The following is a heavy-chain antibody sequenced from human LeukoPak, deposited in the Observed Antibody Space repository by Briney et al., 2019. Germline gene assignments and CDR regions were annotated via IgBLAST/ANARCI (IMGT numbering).Heavy chain of an antibody. CDR2: ISAYNGNT. J-gene: IGHJ4*02. CDR1: GYTFTSYG. D-gene: IGHD3-10*01. Sequence: ASVKVSCKASGYTFTSYGISWVRQAPGQGLEWMGWISAYNGNTNYAQKLQGRVTMTTDTSTSTAYMELRSLRSDDTAVYYCAREKDMVRGQYYFDYWGQGTLVTVSS. V-gene: IGHV1-18*01. CDR3: AREKDMVRGQYYFDY.